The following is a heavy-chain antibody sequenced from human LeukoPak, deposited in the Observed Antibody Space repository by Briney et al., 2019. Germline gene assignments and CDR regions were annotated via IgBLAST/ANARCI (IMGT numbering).Heavy chain of an antibody. D-gene: IGHD1-26*01. CDR1: GTFMNGYY. CDR2: YSGSL. J-gene: IGHJ4*02. Sequence: AETLSLTCSVSGTFMNGYYWTWIRQSPGKGLEWIGFYSGSLNTSPSLKNRVSMSIDTSQNLLFLNLTSVTAADTAVYYCARGVGRVSLYFDFWSPGSLVTVAP. V-gene: IGHV4-59*01. CDR3: ARGVGRVSLYFDF.